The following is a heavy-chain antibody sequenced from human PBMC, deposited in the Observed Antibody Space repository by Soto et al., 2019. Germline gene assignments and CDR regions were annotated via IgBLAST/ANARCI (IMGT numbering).Heavy chain of an antibody. CDR2: FDPEDGET. V-gene: IGHV1-24*01. CDR3: ATQTYVGATGPWFDP. D-gene: IGHD1-26*01. Sequence: GSMKVSCQVFRYTPTEFSMHWVRQAPGKGLEWMGGFDPEDGETIYAQKFQGRVTMTEDTSTDTAYMELSSLRSEDTAVYYCATQTYVGATGPWFDPWGQGTLVTVSS. CDR1: RYTPTEFS. J-gene: IGHJ5*02.